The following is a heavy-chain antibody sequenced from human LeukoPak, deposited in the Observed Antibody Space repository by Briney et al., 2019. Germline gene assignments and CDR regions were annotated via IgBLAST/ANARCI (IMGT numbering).Heavy chain of an antibody. D-gene: IGHD3-10*01. CDR2: INPNSGGT. CDR3: AKNYGSGSSLKYYYYMDV. CDR1: GYTFTGYY. V-gene: IGHV1-2*02. Sequence: GASVKVSCKASGYTFTGYYMHWVRQAPGQGLEWMGWINPNSGGTNYAQKFQGRVTMTRDTSISTAYMELSRLRSDDTAVYYCAKNYGSGSSLKYYYYMDVWGKGTTVTVSS. J-gene: IGHJ6*03.